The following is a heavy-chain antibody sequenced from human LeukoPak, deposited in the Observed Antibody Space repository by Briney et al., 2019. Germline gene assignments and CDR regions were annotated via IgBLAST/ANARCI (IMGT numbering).Heavy chain of an antibody. Sequence: SETLSLTCAVYGDSFSGYLWTWIRQSPGKGLEWIGDVNHVGDTNLNPSLRGRVAIPVDTAKNQFSLRVTSVTGADTGLYFCARGRRVSGVRRINWARRENYYYYYYIDVWGKGTTVIVS. V-gene: IGHV4-34*01. CDR1: GDSFSGYL. CDR3: ARGRRVSGVRRINWARRENYYYYYYIDV. D-gene: IGHD5-24*01. CDR2: VNHVGDT. J-gene: IGHJ6*03.